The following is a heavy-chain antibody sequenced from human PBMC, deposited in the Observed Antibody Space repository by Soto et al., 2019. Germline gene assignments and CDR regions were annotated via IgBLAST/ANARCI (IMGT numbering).Heavy chain of an antibody. CDR2: IFYSGST. CDR3: ATSGPHGLSITGLGY. Sequence: SETLSLTCPVSGGSISFSSWSWIRQPPGKGLEWIGYIFYSGSTNYSPSLKSRVTISVDMSKNQFSLKLSAVTAADTAVYYCATSGPHGLSITGLGYWGQGTLVTVSS. D-gene: IGHD7-27*01. J-gene: IGHJ4*02. CDR1: GGSISFSS. V-gene: IGHV4-59*01.